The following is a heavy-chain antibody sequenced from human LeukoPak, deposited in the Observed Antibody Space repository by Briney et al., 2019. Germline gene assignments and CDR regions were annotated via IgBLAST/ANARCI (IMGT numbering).Heavy chain of an antibody. J-gene: IGHJ4*02. V-gene: IGHV3-23*01. Sequence: GESLRLSCAASGFTFSSYAMSWVRQAPGKGLEWVSGISGSGGTMYSADSVKGRFTISRDNSENTLYLQMNSLRAEDMAVYYCARAEKIAVAGMGYYFDYWGQGTLVTVSS. D-gene: IGHD6-19*01. CDR2: ISGSGGTM. CDR1: GFTFSSYA. CDR3: ARAEKIAVAGMGYYFDY.